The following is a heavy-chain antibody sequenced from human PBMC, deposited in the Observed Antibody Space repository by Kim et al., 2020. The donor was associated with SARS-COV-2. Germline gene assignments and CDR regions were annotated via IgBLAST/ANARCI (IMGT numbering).Heavy chain of an antibody. D-gene: IGHD5-18*01. CDR3: ARDAKHSTWIQHSPYYYYGMDV. V-gene: IGHV3-21*01. Sequence: GGSLRLSCAASGFTFSSYSMNWVRQAPGKGLEWVSSISSSSSYIYYADSVKGRFTISRDNAKNSLYLQMNSLRAEDTAVYYCARDAKHSTWIQHSPYYYYGMDVWGQGTTVTVSS. CDR1: GFTFSSYS. J-gene: IGHJ6*02. CDR2: ISSSSSYI.